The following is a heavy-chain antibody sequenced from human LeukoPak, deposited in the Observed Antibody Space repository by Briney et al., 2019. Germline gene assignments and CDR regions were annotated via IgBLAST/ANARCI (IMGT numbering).Heavy chain of an antibody. CDR2: IYYSGST. CDR3: ARGQTGRCSSTSCSYYYYYYGMDV. V-gene: IGHV4-30-4*01. J-gene: IGHJ6*02. CDR1: GGSISSGDYY. Sequence: TSQTLSLTCTVSGGSISSGDYYWSWIRQPPGKGLEWIGYIYYSGSTYYNPSLKSRVTISVDTSKNQFSLKLSSVTAADTAVYYCARGQTGRCSSTSCSYYYYYYGMDVWGQGTTVTVSS. D-gene: IGHD2-2*01.